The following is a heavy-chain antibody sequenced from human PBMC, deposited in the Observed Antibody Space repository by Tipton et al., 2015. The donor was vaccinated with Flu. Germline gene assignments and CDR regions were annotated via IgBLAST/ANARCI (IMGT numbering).Heavy chain of an antibody. CDR3: ARHKQWLANYFDI. Sequence: TLSLTCTVSGASISSYFWSWVRQPPGEGLQWLGYVYYTGTTDYNPSFKSRVTLSIDTAKNQFSLKVRSVTAADTAVYFCARHKQWLANYFDIWGQGTQLTVSS. CDR2: VYYTGTT. D-gene: IGHD6-19*01. V-gene: IGHV4-59*01. J-gene: IGHJ4*02. CDR1: GASISSYF.